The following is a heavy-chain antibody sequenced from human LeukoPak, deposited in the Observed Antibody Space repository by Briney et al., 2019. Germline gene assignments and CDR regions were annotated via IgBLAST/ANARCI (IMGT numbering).Heavy chain of an antibody. CDR2: IYPGDSET. J-gene: IGHJ3*02. CDR1: GYSFTSHW. Sequence: GESLKISCTGSGYSFTSHWIGWVRQMPGKGLDWMGIIYPGDSETRYSPSFQGQVTISADKSISTAYLQWSSLKASDTAMYYCARRYYYDSSGYYLAHDAFDIWGQGTMVTVSS. D-gene: IGHD3-22*01. CDR3: ARRYYYDSSGYYLAHDAFDI. V-gene: IGHV5-51*01.